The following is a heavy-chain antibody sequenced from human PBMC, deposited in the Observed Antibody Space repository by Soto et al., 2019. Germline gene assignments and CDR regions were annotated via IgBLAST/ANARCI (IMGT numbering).Heavy chain of an antibody. J-gene: IGHJ6*02. Sequence: EVQLLESGGGLAQPGGPLRLSCAASGFTFNNYAMGWVRQAPGKGLEWVSVISAVNDTPYYADSVRGRFTISRDDSKNTLYLQMDTLRAEDTAIYYCAKVVARYVGGMDVWGQGTTVTVSS. D-gene: IGHD1-20*01. CDR1: GFTFNNYA. CDR2: ISAVNDTP. V-gene: IGHV3-23*01. CDR3: AKVVARYVGGMDV.